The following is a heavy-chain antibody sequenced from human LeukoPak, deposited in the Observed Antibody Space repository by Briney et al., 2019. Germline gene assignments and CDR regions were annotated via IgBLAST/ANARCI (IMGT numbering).Heavy chain of an antibody. J-gene: IGHJ6*03. CDR3: ARMYSSSLDYYYYYMDV. CDR1: SGSISSGGYF. D-gene: IGHD6-6*01. Sequence: PSETLSLTCTVSSGSISSGGYFWSWIRQHPGEGLEWIGYIYYSGSTYYNPSLKSRVTISVDTSKNQFSLKLSSVTAADTAVYYCARMYSSSLDYYYYYMDVWGKGTTVTVSS. V-gene: IGHV4-31*03. CDR2: IYYSGST.